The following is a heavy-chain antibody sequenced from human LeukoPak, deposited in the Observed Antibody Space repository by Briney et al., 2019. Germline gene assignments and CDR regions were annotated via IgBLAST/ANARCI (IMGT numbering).Heavy chain of an antibody. J-gene: IGHJ4*02. CDR2: LSHVGRT. CDR3: ARFVRGVHDY. V-gene: IGHV4-34*01. CDR1: GESFSGHF. D-gene: IGHD3-10*02. Sequence: SETLSLTCAVYGESFSGHFWSWIRQSPGKGLEWLGELSHVGRTNYNPSLKSRVTTSVDTSKNQFSLKLSSVTAADTAVYFCARFVRGVHDYWGQGTLVTVSS.